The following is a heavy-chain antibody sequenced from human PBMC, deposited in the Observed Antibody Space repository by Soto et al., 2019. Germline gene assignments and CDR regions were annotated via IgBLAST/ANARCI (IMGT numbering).Heavy chain of an antibody. V-gene: IGHV3-21*01. J-gene: IGHJ3*02. CDR1: GFTFSSYS. Sequence: EVQLVESGGGLVKPGGSLRLYCAASGFTFSSYSMNWVRQAPGKGLEWVSLISSSSSYIYYADSVKGRFTISRDNAKNSLYLQMNSLRAEDTAVYYCARDRGGDLEAFAMGGQGTMVTVSS. CDR3: ARDRGGDLEAFAM. CDR2: ISSSSSYI. D-gene: IGHD3-10*01.